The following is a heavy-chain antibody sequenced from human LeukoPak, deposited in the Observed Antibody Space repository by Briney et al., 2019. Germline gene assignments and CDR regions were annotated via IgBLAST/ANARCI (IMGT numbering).Heavy chain of an antibody. D-gene: IGHD1-26*01. CDR1: GFTFDDYA. CDR2: ISWNSGSI. V-gene: IGHV3-9*01. Sequence: GGSLRLSCAASGFTFDDYAMHWVRQAPGKGLEWVSGISWNSGSIGYADSVKGRFTISRDNAKNSLYLQMNSLRAEDTALYYCAKDYSHSGSLSYFDYWGQGTLVTVSS. CDR3: AKDYSHSGSLSYFDY. J-gene: IGHJ4*02.